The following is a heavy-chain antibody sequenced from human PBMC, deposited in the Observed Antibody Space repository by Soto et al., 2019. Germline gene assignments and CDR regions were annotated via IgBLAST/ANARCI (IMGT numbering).Heavy chain of an antibody. J-gene: IGHJ5*02. Sequence: ASVKVSCKXSGYTFTGYYMHWVRQAPGQGLEWMGWINPNSGGTNYAQKFQGRVTMTRDTSISTAYMELSRLRSDDTAVYYCARVGYYDFWSGYYSWFDPWGQGTLVTVSS. V-gene: IGHV1-2*02. CDR1: GYTFTGYY. CDR2: INPNSGGT. CDR3: ARVGYYDFWSGYYSWFDP. D-gene: IGHD3-3*01.